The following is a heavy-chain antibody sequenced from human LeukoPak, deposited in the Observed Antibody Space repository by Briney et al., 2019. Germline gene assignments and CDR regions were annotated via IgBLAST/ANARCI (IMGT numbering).Heavy chain of an antibody. Sequence: PSETLSLTCAVYGGSFSGYYWSWIRQPPGKGLEWIGEINHSGSTNYNPSLKSRVTISVDTSKNQFSLKLSSVTAADTAVYYCARGYSSSWPRGSWFDPWGQGTLVTVSS. D-gene: IGHD6-13*01. CDR3: ARGYSSSWPRGSWFDP. CDR1: GGSFSGYY. V-gene: IGHV4-34*01. J-gene: IGHJ5*02. CDR2: INHSGST.